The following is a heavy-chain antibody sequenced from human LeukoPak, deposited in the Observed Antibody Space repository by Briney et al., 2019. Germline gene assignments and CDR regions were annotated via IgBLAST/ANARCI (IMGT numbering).Heavy chain of an antibody. D-gene: IGHD2-21*02. J-gene: IGHJ3*02. CDR3: TRVAYYRVTADQITDAFDI. Sequence: GGSLRLSCAASGFTVSSYYMNWVRQAPGKGLQWVSVLYSDGATYYADSVKGRFTISRDNSRSTLYLQMNSLRAEDTAVYFCTRVAYYRVTADQITDAFDIWGQGTMVTVSS. V-gene: IGHV3-66*01. CDR2: LYSDGAT. CDR1: GFTVSSYY.